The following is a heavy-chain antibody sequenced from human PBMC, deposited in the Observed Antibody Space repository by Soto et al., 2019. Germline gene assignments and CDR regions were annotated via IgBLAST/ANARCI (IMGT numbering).Heavy chain of an antibody. CDR3: ARGGFWSGYYIADYYYYGMDV. V-gene: IGHV1-24*01. J-gene: IGHJ6*02. Sequence: ASGKVSCKVSGYTLTELSMHWVRQAPGKGLEWMGGFDPEDGETIYAQKFQGRVTMTEDTSTDTAYMELSSLRSEDTAVYYCARGGFWSGYYIADYYYYGMDVWGQGTTVTVSS. D-gene: IGHD3-3*01. CDR2: FDPEDGET. CDR1: GYTLTELS.